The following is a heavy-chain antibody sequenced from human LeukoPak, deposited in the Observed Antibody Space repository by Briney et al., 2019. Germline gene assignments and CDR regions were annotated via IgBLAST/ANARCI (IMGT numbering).Heavy chain of an antibody. CDR3: TRGSRYCDSTSCPYYYMDV. CDR1: GFTFGDYA. J-gene: IGHJ6*03. CDR2: NRSKVYGGTT. V-gene: IGHV3-49*04. D-gene: IGHD2-2*01. Sequence: TGGSLRLSCTASGFTFGDYAMSWVRQAPGKGLEWVGFNRSKVYGGTTEYAASVKGRFTISRDDSKSIAYLQMNSLKTEDTAVYYCTRGSRYCDSTSCPYYYMDVWGKGTTVTVSS.